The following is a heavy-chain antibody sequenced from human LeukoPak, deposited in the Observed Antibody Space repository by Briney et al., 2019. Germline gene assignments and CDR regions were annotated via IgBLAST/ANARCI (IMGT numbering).Heavy chain of an antibody. D-gene: IGHD3-10*01. Sequence: GGSLRLSCAASGFTFSSYGMHWVRQAPGKGLEWVAVIWYDGSNKYYADSVKGRFTISRDNSKNTLYLQMNSLRAEDTAVYYCARDRFMVRGVMVGSFDLWGQGTMVTVSS. CDR1: GFTFSSYG. J-gene: IGHJ3*01. CDR3: ARDRFMVRGVMVGSFDL. CDR2: IWYDGSNK. V-gene: IGHV3-33*01.